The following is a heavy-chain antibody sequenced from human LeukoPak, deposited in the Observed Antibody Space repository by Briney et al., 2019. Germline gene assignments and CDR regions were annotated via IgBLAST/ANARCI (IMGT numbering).Heavy chain of an antibody. J-gene: IGHJ5*02. V-gene: IGHV1-8*03. CDR2: MNPNSGNT. D-gene: IGHD6-6*01. Sequence: ASVKVSCKASGYTFTSYDINWVRQATGQGLEWMGWMNPNSGNTGYAQKLQGRVTITADESTDTVYMELGSLTSEDTATYFCARDREISARPGSWFDPWGQGTLVTVSS. CDR3: ARDREISARPGSWFDP. CDR1: GYTFTSYD.